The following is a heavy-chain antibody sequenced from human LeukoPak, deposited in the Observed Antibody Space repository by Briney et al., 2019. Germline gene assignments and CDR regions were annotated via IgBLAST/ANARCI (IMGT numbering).Heavy chain of an antibody. CDR2: ISGSGGST. D-gene: IGHD2-15*01. CDR3: AREYCSGGSCYNNWFDP. Sequence: GGSLRLSCAASGFTFSSYAMSWVRQAPGKGLEWVSAISGSGGSTYYADSVKGRFTISRDNSKSTLYLQLNSLRAEDTAVYYCAREYCSGGSCYNNWFDPWGQGTLVTVSS. J-gene: IGHJ5*02. CDR1: GFTFSSYA. V-gene: IGHV3-23*01.